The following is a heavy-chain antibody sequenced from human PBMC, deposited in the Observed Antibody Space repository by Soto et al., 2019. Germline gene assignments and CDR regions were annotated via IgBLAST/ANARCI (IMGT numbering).Heavy chain of an antibody. CDR3: VRNGGTLLYWSFDL. J-gene: IGHJ2*01. CDR2: ISYDGSNK. CDR1: GFTFSSYA. V-gene: IGHV3-30-3*01. Sequence: QVQLVESGGGVVQPGRSLRLSCAASGFTFSSYAMHWVRQAPGKGLEWVAVISYDGSNKYYADSVKGRFTISRDNSKNTLYLQMNSLRAEDTAVYYCVRNGGTLLYWSFDLWGRGTLVTVSS. D-gene: IGHD1-1*01.